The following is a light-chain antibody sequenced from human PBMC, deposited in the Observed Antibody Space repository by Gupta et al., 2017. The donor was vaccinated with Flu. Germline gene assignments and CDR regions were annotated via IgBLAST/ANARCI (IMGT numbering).Light chain of an antibody. V-gene: IGKV4-1*01. Sequence: NCKSSQSVSHSSNNKNYLAWYQQKSGQPPKLLIYWASTRESGVPDRFSGSGSGTDFTLTISRLQAEDVAVYYCHQYYSTPWTFGQGTKVEIK. J-gene: IGKJ1*01. CDR2: WAS. CDR1: QSVSHSSNNKNY. CDR3: HQYYSTPWT.